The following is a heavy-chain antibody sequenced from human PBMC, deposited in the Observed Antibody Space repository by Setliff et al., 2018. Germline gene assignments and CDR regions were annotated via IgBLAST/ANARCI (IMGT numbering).Heavy chain of an antibody. V-gene: IGHV1-2*02. Sequence: ASVKVFCKASGYTFTGYFIHWVRQAPGQGLEWMGWINPNSGGTNYAQEFQDRVTFTRDTFAETAYMELRSLTSDDMAVYYCARGYCDGIGCPAPLYYFDSWGQGTLVTVSS. CDR3: ARGYCDGIGCPAPLYYFDS. J-gene: IGHJ4*02. CDR2: INPNSGGT. D-gene: IGHD2-21*01. CDR1: GYTFTGYF.